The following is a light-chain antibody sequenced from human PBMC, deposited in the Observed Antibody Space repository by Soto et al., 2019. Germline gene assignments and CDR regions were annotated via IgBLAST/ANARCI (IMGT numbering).Light chain of an antibody. CDR3: QQYGSSPGVT. J-gene: IGKJ3*01. Sequence: EIVLTQSPGTLSLSPGERATLSCRASQSVSSSYLAWYQQKPGQAPRLLIYGASSRATDIPDRFSGSGSGTDFTLTISRLEPEDFAVYYCQQYGSSPGVTFGPVTKVDIK. V-gene: IGKV3-20*01. CDR2: GAS. CDR1: QSVSSSY.